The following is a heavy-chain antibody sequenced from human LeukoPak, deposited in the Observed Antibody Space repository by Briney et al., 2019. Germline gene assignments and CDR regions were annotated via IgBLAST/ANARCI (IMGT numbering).Heavy chain of an antibody. CDR2: INPNTGGT. V-gene: IGHV1-2*02. CDR3: AREYVADSSPLFDY. D-gene: IGHD6-13*01. J-gene: IGHJ4*02. Sequence: ASVKVSCKASGYSFIGYSMHWVRQAPGPGREWMGWINPNTGGTKYAQKFQGRVTMTRDTSISTAYMELSSLRSDDTAVYHCAREYVADSSPLFDYWGQGSLVTVSS. CDR1: GYSFIGYS.